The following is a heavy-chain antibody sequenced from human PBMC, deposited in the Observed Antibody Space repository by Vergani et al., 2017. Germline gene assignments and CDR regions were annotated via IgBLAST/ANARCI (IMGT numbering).Heavy chain of an antibody. CDR3: ARHFPKLGSSVVADSDAFDI. CDR1: GYSISSGYY. CDR2: IYHSGST. J-gene: IGHJ3*02. V-gene: IGHV4-38-2*01. Sequence: QVQLQDSGPGLVKPSETLSFTCAVSGYSISSGYYWGWIRQPPGKGLEWIGSIYHSGSTYYNPSLMSRVTISVDTSKNQFSLKLSSVTAADTAVYYCARHFPKLGSSVVADSDAFDIWGQGTMVTVSS. D-gene: IGHD4-23*01.